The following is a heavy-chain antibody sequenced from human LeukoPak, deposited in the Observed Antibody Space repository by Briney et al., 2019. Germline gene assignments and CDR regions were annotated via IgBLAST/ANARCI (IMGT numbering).Heavy chain of an antibody. CDR1: GASINSGSYY. D-gene: IGHD6-13*01. Sequence: SQTLSLTCTVSGASINSGSYYWTWIRQPAGKGLEWIGRIYTSGSTNYNPSLKSRVTISLDTSKNHFSLKLDSVTAADTAVYYCAISREGYSSSWAVDYWGQGTLVTVSS. V-gene: IGHV4-61*02. J-gene: IGHJ4*02. CDR3: AISREGYSSSWAVDY. CDR2: IYTSGST.